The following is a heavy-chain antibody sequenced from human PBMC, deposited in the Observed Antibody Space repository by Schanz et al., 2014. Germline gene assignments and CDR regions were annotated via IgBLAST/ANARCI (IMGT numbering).Heavy chain of an antibody. CDR1: GFTFSSYS. Sequence: EVQLVESGGGLVKPGGSLRLSCAASGFTFSSYSMNWVRQAPGKGLEWVSSSSSSSSYIYYADSVKGRFTISRDNAKNSLYLQMNSLRAEDTAVYYCAREEGWGIAAAGAKHYYYGMDVWGRGTTVTVSS. V-gene: IGHV3-21*01. CDR2: SSSSSSYI. J-gene: IGHJ6*02. CDR3: AREEGWGIAAAGAKHYYYGMDV. D-gene: IGHD6-13*01.